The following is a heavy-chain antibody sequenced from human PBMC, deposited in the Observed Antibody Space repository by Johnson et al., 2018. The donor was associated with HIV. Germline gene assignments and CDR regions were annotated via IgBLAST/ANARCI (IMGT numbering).Heavy chain of an antibody. D-gene: IGHD6-13*01. CDR2: IGYDGSNK. CDR1: GFTFSNFA. V-gene: IGHV3-30*02. J-gene: IGHJ3*02. CDR3: AKTKGYSSSWEMMGSVDI. Sequence: VQLVESGGGVVQPGRSLRLSCAASGFTFSNFAMHWVRQAPGKGLEWVAFIGYDGSNKYYADSVKGRFTISRDNSKNALYLQMNRLRPEDTAMYYCAKTKGYSSSWEMMGSVDIWGQGTMVTVSS.